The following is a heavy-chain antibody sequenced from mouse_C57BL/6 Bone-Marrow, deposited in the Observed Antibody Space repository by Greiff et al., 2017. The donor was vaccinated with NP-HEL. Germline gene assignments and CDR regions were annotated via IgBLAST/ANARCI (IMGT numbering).Heavy chain of an antibody. V-gene: IGHV5-16*01. CDR2: INYDGSST. J-gene: IGHJ4*01. CDR1: GFTFSDYY. CDR3: AREGGLRRRTYAMDY. D-gene: IGHD2-4*01. Sequence: EVQVVESEGGLVRPGSSMKLSCTASGFTFSDYYMAWVRQVPEKGLEWVAIINYDGSSTYYLDSLKSRFIISRDNAKNILYLQMRSLKSEDTATYYCAREGGLRRRTYAMDYWGQGTSVTVSS.